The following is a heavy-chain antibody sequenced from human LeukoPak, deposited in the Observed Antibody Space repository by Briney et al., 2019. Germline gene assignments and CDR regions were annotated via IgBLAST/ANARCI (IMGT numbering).Heavy chain of an antibody. CDR3: ARVRITMVRGVILDY. CDR1: GGSISSSNFY. J-gene: IGHJ4*02. CDR2: INHSGST. Sequence: PSETLSLTCTISGGSISSSNFYWGWIRQPPGKGLEWIGEINHSGSTNYNPSLKSRVTISVDTSKNQFSLKLSSVTAADTAVYYCARVRITMVRGVILDYWGQGTLVTVSS. D-gene: IGHD3-10*01. V-gene: IGHV4-39*07.